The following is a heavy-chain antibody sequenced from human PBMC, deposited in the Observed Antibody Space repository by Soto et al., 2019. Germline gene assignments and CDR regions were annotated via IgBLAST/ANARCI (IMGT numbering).Heavy chain of an antibody. D-gene: IGHD4-17*01. CDR3: ARFGNYGDPLSVDY. CDR1: GGSISSGGYY. CDR2: IYYSGST. J-gene: IGHJ4*02. Sequence: QVQLQESGPGLVKPSQTLSLTCTVSGGSISSGGYYWSWIRQHPGKGLEWIGYIYYSGSTYYNPSLQSRVTLSVDTSKNHFSLKLSSVTAADTAVYYCARFGNYGDPLSVDYWGQGTLVTVSS. V-gene: IGHV4-31*03.